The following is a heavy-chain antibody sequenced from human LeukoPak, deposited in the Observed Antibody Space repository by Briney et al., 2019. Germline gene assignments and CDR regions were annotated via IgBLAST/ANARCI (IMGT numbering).Heavy chain of an antibody. V-gene: IGHV4-34*01. CDR1: GGFFSGYY. Sequence: SETLSLTCAVYGGFFSGYYGSWIRQPPGKGLEWIGEINHSGSTNYNPSLKSRVTISVDTAKNQFSLKLSSVTAPDTTVYYCARRRLLWFGGSHTFDYWGEGTLVIVSS. CDR2: INHSGST. CDR3: ARRRLLWFGGSHTFDY. D-gene: IGHD3-10*01. J-gene: IGHJ4*02.